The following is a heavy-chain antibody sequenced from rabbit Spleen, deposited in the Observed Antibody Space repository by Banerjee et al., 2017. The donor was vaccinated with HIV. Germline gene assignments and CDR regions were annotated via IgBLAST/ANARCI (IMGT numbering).Heavy chain of an antibody. V-gene: IGHV1S7*01. D-gene: IGHD6-1*01. Sequence: QSLEESGGGLVQPGGSLKLSCKASGFDFTSYSMSWVRQAPGKGLEWIGYIVPIFGATYYASWVNGRFTISSHNAQNTLFLQLNSLTAADTATYFCASAYSDIYFDLWGQGTLVTVS. J-gene: IGHJ4*01. CDR2: IVPIFGAT. CDR1: GFDFTSYS. CDR3: ASAYSDIYFDL.